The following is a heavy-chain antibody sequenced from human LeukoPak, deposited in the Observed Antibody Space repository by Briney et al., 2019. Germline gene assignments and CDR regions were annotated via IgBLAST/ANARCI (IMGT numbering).Heavy chain of an antibody. CDR3: VSLTPHNDH. J-gene: IGHJ4*02. Sequence: GGSLRLSCSASGLIFSTYAMQWVRQAPGKGLEYVSGIGANGGSTYYADSVKGRFIISRDNSKNTLYLQMSSLRTDDTALYYCVSLTPHNDHWGQGTLVTVSS. V-gene: IGHV3-64D*09. D-gene: IGHD3-9*01. CDR2: IGANGGST. CDR1: GLIFSTYA.